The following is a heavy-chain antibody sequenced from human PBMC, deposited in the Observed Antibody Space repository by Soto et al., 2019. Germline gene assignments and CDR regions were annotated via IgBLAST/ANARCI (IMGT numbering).Heavy chain of an antibody. J-gene: IGHJ4*02. D-gene: IGHD6-13*01. V-gene: IGHV4-34*01. CDR1: GESFSGYY. Sequence: QVQLQQWGAGLLKPSETLSLTCAVYGESFSGYYWSWIRQPPGKGLEWIGEINHSGSTNYNPSLKXXVXXSVDPSKNQFSLKLRSVTAADTAVYYCARSYGSSWYMTFDYWGQGTLVTVSS. CDR3: ARSYGSSWYMTFDY. CDR2: INHSGST.